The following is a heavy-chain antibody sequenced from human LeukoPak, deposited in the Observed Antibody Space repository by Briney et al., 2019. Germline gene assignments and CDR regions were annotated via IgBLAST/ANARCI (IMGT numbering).Heavy chain of an antibody. CDR3: ARLGYCSSTSCYVPFLDYMDV. Sequence: SETLSLTCTVSGGSIISSSYYWGWIRQPPGKGLEWIGSIYYSGSTYYNPSLKSRVTISVDTSKNQFSLKLSSVTAADTAVYYCARLGYCSSTSCYVPFLDYMDVWGKGTTVTVSS. J-gene: IGHJ6*03. CDR2: IYYSGST. V-gene: IGHV4-39*01. CDR1: GGSIISSSYY. D-gene: IGHD2-2*01.